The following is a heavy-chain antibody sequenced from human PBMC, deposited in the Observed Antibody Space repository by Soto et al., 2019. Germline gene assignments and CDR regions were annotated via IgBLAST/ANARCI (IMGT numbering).Heavy chain of an antibody. CDR1: GYSISSSHW. CDR3: ASGVRDYTNYWFDY. V-gene: IGHV4-4*02. J-gene: IGHJ5*01. D-gene: IGHD4-4*01. Sequence: QVQLQESGPGLVKPSGTLSLTCTVSGYSISSSHWWSWVRQPPGKGLEWIGDIHHSGSTNYNPSLTIRVTISVDKSKKQFSLRLISVSAADTALYYCASGVRDYTNYWFDYWGQGTLVTVSS. CDR2: IHHSGST.